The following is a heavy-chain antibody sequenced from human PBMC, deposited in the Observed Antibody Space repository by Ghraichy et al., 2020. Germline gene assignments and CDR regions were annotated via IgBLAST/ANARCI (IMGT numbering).Heavy chain of an antibody. CDR1: GFTFSSYA. V-gene: IGHV3-30-3*01. CDR3: ARGEYCSSTSCYELYWYFDL. D-gene: IGHD2-2*01. CDR2: ISYDGSNK. J-gene: IGHJ2*01. Sequence: GESLNISCAASGFTFSSYAMHWVRQAPGKGLEWVAVISYDGSNKYYADSVKGRFTISRDNSKNTLYLQMNSLRAEDTAVYYCARGEYCSSTSCYELYWYFDLWGRGTLVTVSS.